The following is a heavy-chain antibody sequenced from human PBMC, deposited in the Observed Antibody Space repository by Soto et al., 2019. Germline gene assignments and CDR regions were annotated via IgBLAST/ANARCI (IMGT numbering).Heavy chain of an antibody. J-gene: IGHJ5*02. V-gene: IGHV3-23*01. D-gene: IGHD2-2*01. CDR3: AKDKDIVVPSNGPAGGWFDP. Sequence: LRLSCAASGFTFSSYAMSWVRQAPGKGLEWVSAISGSGGSTYYADSVKGRFTISRDNSKNTLYLQMNSLRAEDTAVYYCAKDKDIVVPSNGPAGGWFDPWGQGTLVTVSS. CDR1: GFTFSSYA. CDR2: ISGSGGST.